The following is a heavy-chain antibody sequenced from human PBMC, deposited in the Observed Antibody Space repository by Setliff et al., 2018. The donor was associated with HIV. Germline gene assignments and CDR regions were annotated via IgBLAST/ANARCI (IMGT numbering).Heavy chain of an antibody. J-gene: IGHJ4*02. V-gene: IGHV4-61*02. CDR3: ARGEYYFDY. CDR2: IYTSGST. Sequence: PSETLSLTCTVSGGSISSGIYYWSWIRQPAGKGLEWIGRIYTSGSTNYNPSLKSRVTISVDTSKNQFPLKLSSVTAADTAVYYCARGEYYFDYWGQGTLVTVSS. CDR1: GGSISSGIYY.